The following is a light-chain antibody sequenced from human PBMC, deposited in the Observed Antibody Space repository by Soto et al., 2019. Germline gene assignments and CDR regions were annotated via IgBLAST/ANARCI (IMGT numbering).Light chain of an antibody. CDR1: QTISNW. V-gene: IGKV1-5*01. CDR2: DAS. Sequence: DIQMTPSPSTLSASVGDRVTISCRASQTISNWLAWYQQKPGKAPKLLIYDASSLESGVPSRFSGSGSGTEFTLTISSLQPEDFATYYCQKYNSFWTFGQGTKVDIK. J-gene: IGKJ1*01. CDR3: QKYNSFWT.